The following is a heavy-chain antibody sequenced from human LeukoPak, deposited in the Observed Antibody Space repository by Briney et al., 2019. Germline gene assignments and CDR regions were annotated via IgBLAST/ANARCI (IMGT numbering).Heavy chain of an antibody. D-gene: IGHD5-18*01. J-gene: IGHJ4*02. Sequence: GGSLRLSCAASGFTVSSNYMSWVRQAPGKGLEWVSVIYSGGTTYYADSVKGRFTISRDNSKNTLYLQMNSLRAEDTAVYYCARAFGYSYVDSWGQGTLVTVSS. CDR2: IYSGGTT. CDR3: ARAFGYSYVDS. V-gene: IGHV3-53*01. CDR1: GFTVSSNY.